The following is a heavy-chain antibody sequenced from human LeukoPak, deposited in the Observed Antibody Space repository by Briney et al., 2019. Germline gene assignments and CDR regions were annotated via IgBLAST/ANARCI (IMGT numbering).Heavy chain of an antibody. CDR3: ARGPGGSYSDAFDI. D-gene: IGHD1-26*01. Sequence: RGSLRLSCAASGFTFSSNYMSWVRQAPGKGLEWVSVIYSGGSTYYADSVKGRFTITRDNSKNTLYLQMNRLRAEDTAVYYCARGPGGSYSDAFDIWGQGTMVTVSS. CDR1: GFTFSSNY. V-gene: IGHV3-53*01. J-gene: IGHJ3*02. CDR2: IYSGGST.